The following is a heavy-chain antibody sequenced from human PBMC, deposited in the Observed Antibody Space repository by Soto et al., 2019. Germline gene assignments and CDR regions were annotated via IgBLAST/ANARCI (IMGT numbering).Heavy chain of an antibody. V-gene: IGHV6-1*01. CDR1: GDSVSSNTAA. Sequence: SQTLSLTCAISGDSVSSNTAAWNWIRSSPSRGLEWLGRTYYRSNWRHDYAVSVKSRITVNPDTSKNHFSLQLNSVTPDDTAVYYCARGVAGSGYDLWGQGTLVTVSS. J-gene: IGHJ5*02. D-gene: IGHD6-19*01. CDR2: TYYRSNWRH. CDR3: ARGVAGSGYDL.